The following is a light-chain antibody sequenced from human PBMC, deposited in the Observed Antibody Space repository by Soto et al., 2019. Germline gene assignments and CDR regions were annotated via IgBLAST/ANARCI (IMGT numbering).Light chain of an antibody. J-gene: IGKJ4*01. V-gene: IGKV1-39*01. CDR3: QQSYNVPPVT. CDR2: AAS. Sequence: DIHMTQSPSSLSASVGDTVTITCRASQTIRRYLNWYQHKPGQGPKLLINAASSLQSGVPSRFSGGGSETAFTLTITILQPEDFATCYCQQSYNVPPVTFGGGTKVEVK. CDR1: QTIRRY.